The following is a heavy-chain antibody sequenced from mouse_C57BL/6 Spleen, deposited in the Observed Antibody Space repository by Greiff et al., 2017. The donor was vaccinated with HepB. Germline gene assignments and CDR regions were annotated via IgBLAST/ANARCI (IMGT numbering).Heavy chain of an antibody. Sequence: QVQLQQPGAELVKPGASVKLSCKASGYTFTSYWIQWVKQRPGQGLEWIGEIDPSDSYTNYNQKFKGKATLTVDTSSSTAYMQLSSLTSEDSAVYYCARGRLGPAWFAYWGQGTLVTVSA. J-gene: IGHJ3*01. CDR1: GYTFTSYW. CDR2: IDPSDSYT. CDR3: ARGRLGPAWFAY. V-gene: IGHV1-50*01. D-gene: IGHD4-1*01.